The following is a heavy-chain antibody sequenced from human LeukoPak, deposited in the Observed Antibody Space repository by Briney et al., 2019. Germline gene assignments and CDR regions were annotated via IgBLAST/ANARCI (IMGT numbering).Heavy chain of an antibody. CDR2: ISGSGDST. CDR1: GFTFSTYA. V-gene: IGHV3-23*01. Sequence: GGSLRLSCAASGFTFSTYAVNWVRQAPGKGLEWVSTISGSGDSTYYADSVKGRFTISRDNSKNTLYLQMNSLRAEDTAVYYCAKDTHRDYYGSGSYLVTGYWGQGTLVTVSS. J-gene: IGHJ4*02. D-gene: IGHD3-10*01. CDR3: AKDTHRDYYGSGSYLVTGY.